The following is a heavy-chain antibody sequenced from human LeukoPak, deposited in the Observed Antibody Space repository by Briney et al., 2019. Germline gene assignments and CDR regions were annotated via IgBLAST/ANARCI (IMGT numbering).Heavy chain of an antibody. V-gene: IGHV3-15*04. J-gene: IGHJ4*02. D-gene: IGHD3-22*01. Sequence: GGSLRLSCAASGFTSNYAWMSWVRQVPGKGLEWVGQTVSEIDGGTTDYAAPVKGRFTISRDDSKSTLYLQMNSLKIEDTAVYYCTTLVVVRRKVDYWGQGTLVTVSS. CDR1: GFTSNYAW. CDR2: TVSEIDGGTT. CDR3: TTLVVVRRKVDY.